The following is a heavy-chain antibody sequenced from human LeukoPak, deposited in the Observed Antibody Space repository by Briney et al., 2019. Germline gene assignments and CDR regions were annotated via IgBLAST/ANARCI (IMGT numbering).Heavy chain of an antibody. CDR1: GFTFSSYA. CDR2: ISYDGSNK. J-gene: IGHJ4*02. D-gene: IGHD6-13*01. Sequence: GRSLRLSCAASGFTFSSYAMHWVRQAPGKGLEWVAVISYDGSNKYYADSVKGRFTISRDNSKNTLYLQMNSLRAEDTAVYYCAKDSTFSIAAAGFDNWGQGTLVTVSS. V-gene: IGHV3-30-3*01. CDR3: AKDSTFSIAAAGFDN.